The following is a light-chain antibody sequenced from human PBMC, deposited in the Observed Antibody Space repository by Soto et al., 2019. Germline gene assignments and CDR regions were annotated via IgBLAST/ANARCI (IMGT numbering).Light chain of an antibody. CDR1: QNIRNL. CDR2: DAS. Sequence: DIQMTQSPSTLSASVGARVPITCRASQNIRNLLAWYQQKPGKAPKPLIYDASTLKTGVPSRFSGSGSGSEFTLTISSLQPDDFATYYCQHYNSYSEAFGQGTKVDIK. J-gene: IGKJ1*01. CDR3: QHYNSYSEA. V-gene: IGKV1-5*01.